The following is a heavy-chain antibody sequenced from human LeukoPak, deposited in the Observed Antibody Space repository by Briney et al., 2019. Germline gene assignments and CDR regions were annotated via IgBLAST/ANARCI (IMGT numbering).Heavy chain of an antibody. V-gene: IGHV3-48*01. J-gene: IGHJ4*02. Sequence: GGSLRLSCAASGFTFSTYTMNWVRQAPGKGLEWISYISSSGSTIYYADSVKGRFTISRDNVKNSLYLQMSSLRVEDTAVYYCARDCSTSCYLHFDYWGQGTLVTVSS. CDR3: ARDCSTSCYLHFDY. CDR1: GFTFSTYT. D-gene: IGHD2-2*01. CDR2: ISSSGSTI.